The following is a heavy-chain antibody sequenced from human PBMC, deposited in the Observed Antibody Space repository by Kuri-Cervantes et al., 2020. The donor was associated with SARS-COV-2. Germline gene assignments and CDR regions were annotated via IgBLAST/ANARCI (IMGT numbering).Heavy chain of an antibody. V-gene: IGHV5-51*01. CDR1: GYSFTSYW. CDR2: IYPGDSDT. Sequence: KVSCKGSGYSFTSYWIGWVRQMPGKGLEWMGIIYPGDSDTRYSPSFQGQVTISADKSISTAYLQWSSLKASDTAMYYCARHYYGSGSQYGMDVWGQGTTVTVSS. J-gene: IGHJ6*02. D-gene: IGHD3-10*01. CDR3: ARHYYGSGSQYGMDV.